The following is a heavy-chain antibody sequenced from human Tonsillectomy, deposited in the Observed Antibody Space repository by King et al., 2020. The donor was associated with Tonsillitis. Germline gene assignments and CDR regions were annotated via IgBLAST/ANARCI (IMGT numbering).Heavy chain of an antibody. D-gene: IGHD5-18*01. Sequence: QLQESGPGLVKPSETLSLTCTVSGGSISSPNYYWGWIRQPPGKGLEWIATMYYSGATFYNPSLKSRITISLDTSKNQFSLKLSSVTAADTAFYYCAGFSVGTMYGSLYIWGRGTLVTVSS. V-gene: IGHV4-39*07. CDR3: AGFSVGTMYGSLYI. CDR1: GGSISSPNYY. CDR2: MYYSGAT. J-gene: IGHJ2*01.